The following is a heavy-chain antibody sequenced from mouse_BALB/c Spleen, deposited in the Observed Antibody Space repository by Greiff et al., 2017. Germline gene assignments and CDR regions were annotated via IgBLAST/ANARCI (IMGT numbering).Heavy chain of an antibody. J-gene: IGHJ2*01. D-gene: IGHD3-1*01. CDR3: TRDWANFDY. V-gene: IGHV1-15*01. CDR1: GYTFTDYE. CDR2: IDPETGGT. Sequence: QVQLQQSGAELVRPGASVTLSCKASGYTFTDYEMHWVKQTPVHGLEWIGAIDPETGGTAYNQKFKGKATLTADKSSSTAYMELRSLTSEDSAVYYCTRDWANFDYWGQGTTLTVSS.